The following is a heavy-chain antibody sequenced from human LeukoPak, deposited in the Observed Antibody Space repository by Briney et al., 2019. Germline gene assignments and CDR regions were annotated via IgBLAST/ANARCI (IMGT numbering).Heavy chain of an antibody. CDR3: AGGSGGNY. CDR1: GFTFDDYA. D-gene: IGHD3-10*01. Sequence: PGGSLRLSCAASGFTFDDYAMHWVRQAPGKGLEWVSGISWNSGSIGYADSVKGRFTISRDNAKNSLYLQMNSLRAEDTALYYCAGGSGGNYWGQGTPVTVSS. V-gene: IGHV3-9*01. J-gene: IGHJ4*02. CDR2: ISWNSGSI.